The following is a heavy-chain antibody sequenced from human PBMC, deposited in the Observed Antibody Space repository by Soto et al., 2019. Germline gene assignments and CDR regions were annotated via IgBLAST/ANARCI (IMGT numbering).Heavy chain of an antibody. CDR2: ISYDGSNK. D-gene: IGHD3-22*01. V-gene: IGHV3-30*18. J-gene: IGHJ6*02. CDR3: AKAPTVGYYDSSGYYHPHYYGMDV. CDR1: GFTFSSYG. Sequence: QVQLVESGGGVVQPGRSLRLSCAASGFTFSSYGMHWVRQAPGKGLEWVAVISYDGSNKYYADSVKGRFTISRDNSKNTLYLQMNSLRAEDTAVYYCAKAPTVGYYDSSGYYHPHYYGMDVWGQGTTVTVSS.